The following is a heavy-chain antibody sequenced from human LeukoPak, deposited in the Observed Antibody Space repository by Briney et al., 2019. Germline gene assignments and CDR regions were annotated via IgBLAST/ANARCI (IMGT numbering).Heavy chain of an antibody. D-gene: IGHD5-18*01. J-gene: IGHJ4*02. CDR3: AKRDVLGAHSYPDY. CDR2: IKKDGSEK. V-gene: IGHV3-7*01. Sequence: GGSLRLSCAASGFTFSSCWMSWFRQAPGKGLEWVANIKKDGSEKYYVDSVKGRFTISRDNAKKSPYLQMNSLRAEDTAVYYCAKRDVLGAHSYPDYWGQGTLVTVSS. CDR1: GFTFSSCW.